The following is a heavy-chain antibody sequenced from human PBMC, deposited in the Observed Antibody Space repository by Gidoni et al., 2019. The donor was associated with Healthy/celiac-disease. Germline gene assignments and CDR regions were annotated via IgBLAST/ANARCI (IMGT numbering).Heavy chain of an antibody. CDR1: GFTFSSYA. J-gene: IGHJ3*02. CDR3: AKDQVIGDSAFDI. V-gene: IGHV3-23*01. CDR2: ISGRGGST. Sequence: EVQLLESGGGLVQPGGCLRLSCAASGFTFSSYAMSWVRQAPGKGLEWVSAISGRGGSTYYADSVKGRFTSSRDNSKNTLYLQMTSLRAEDTAVYYCAKDQVIGDSAFDIWGQGTMVTVSS.